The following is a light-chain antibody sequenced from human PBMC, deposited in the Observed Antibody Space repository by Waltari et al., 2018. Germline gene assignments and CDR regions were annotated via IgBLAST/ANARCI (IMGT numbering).Light chain of an antibody. V-gene: IGKV4-1*01. J-gene: IGKJ2*03. CDR3: QQYYTAPYS. Sequence: DIVMTQSPDSLAVSLGEGATITCKSSQSIFYNSNNKHYLAWYQQKVGQPPKLLIYWASSRESGVPDRIRGSVSGTDFTLTISSLQAEDGAVYYCQQYYTAPYSFGQGTKLEIK. CDR1: QSIFYNSNNKHY. CDR2: WAS.